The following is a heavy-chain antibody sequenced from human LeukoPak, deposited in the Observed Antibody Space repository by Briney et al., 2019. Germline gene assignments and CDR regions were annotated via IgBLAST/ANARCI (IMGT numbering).Heavy chain of an antibody. V-gene: IGHV1-8*01. J-gene: IGHJ6*03. CDR1: GYTFTSYD. Sequence: GASVKVSGKASGYTFTSYDINWVRQATGQGLEWMGWMNPNSGNTGYAQKFQGRVTMTRNTSISTAYMELSSLRSEDTAVYYCARFHCSGGSCYSGTYYYMDVWGKGTTVTVSS. CDR2: MNPNSGNT. CDR3: ARFHCSGGSCYSGTYYYMDV. D-gene: IGHD2-15*01.